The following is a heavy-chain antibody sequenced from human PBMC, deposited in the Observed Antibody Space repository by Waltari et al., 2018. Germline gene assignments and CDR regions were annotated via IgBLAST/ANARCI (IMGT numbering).Heavy chain of an antibody. CDR2: IYYSGGM. CDR1: GGSISSSSYY. CDR3: ARDRQLLHYWFDP. D-gene: IGHD2-15*01. J-gene: IGHJ5*02. V-gene: IGHV4-39*07. Sequence: QLQLQESGPGLVKPSETLSLTCTVSGGSISSSSYYWGWIRQPPGKGLEWIGSIYYSGGMYYNPSLKSRVTILVDTSKNQFSLKLSSVTTADTAVYFCARDRQLLHYWFDPWGQGTLVTVSS.